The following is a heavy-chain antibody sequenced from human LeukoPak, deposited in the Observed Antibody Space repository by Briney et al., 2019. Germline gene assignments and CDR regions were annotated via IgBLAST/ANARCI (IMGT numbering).Heavy chain of an antibody. CDR1: GFTFSNYW. CDR3: ARDTGHTGSRDGFDV. Sequence: GESLKISCEVSGFTFSNYWMHWVRQAPGKGLVWVSRISTDGKTTNYADSVKGRFTIFRDNAKNTLSLQMNSLRAEDTALYYCARDTGHTGSRDGFDVWGQGTMVTVSS. CDR2: ISTDGKTT. J-gene: IGHJ3*01. D-gene: IGHD1-26*01. V-gene: IGHV3-74*01.